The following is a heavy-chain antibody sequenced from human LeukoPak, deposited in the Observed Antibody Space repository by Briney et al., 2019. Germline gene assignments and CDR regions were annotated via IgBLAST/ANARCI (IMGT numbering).Heavy chain of an antibody. CDR1: GYSISSGYY. J-gene: IGHJ3*02. Sequence: SETLSLTCAVSGYSISSGYYWGWIRQPPGKGREWFGSIYHSGSTYYNPSLKSRVTISVDTSKNQFSLKLSSVTAADTAVYYCASAVVPAAAFDIWGQGTMVTVSS. V-gene: IGHV4-38-2*01. CDR3: ASAVVPAAAFDI. D-gene: IGHD2-2*01. CDR2: IYHSGST.